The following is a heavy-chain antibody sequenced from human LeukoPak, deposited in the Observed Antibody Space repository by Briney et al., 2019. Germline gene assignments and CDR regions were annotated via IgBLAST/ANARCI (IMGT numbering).Heavy chain of an antibody. CDR3: AKDLPATSLLFDY. CDR2: ISSSGSTI. V-gene: IGHV3-11*01. J-gene: IGHJ4*02. D-gene: IGHD2-2*01. CDR1: GFTFSDYY. Sequence: GGSLRLSCAASGFTFSDYYMSWIRQAPGKGLEWVSYISSSGSTIYYADSVKGRFTISRDNSKNTLYLQMNSLRAEDTAVYYCAKDLPATSLLFDYWGQGTLVTVSS.